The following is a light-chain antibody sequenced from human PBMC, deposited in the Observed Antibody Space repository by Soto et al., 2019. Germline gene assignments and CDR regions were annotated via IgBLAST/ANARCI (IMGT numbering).Light chain of an antibody. CDR3: QQYNIWPYT. J-gene: IGKJ2*01. CDR2: WAS. Sequence: DIVMTQSPDSLAVSLGERATINCKSSQSVLYSSNNKNYLAWYQQKPGQPPKLLIYWASTRESGVPDRFSGSGSGTDFTLTISSLQAEDVAVYYCQQYNIWPYTFGQGTKLEIK. CDR1: QSVLYSSNNKNY. V-gene: IGKV4-1*01.